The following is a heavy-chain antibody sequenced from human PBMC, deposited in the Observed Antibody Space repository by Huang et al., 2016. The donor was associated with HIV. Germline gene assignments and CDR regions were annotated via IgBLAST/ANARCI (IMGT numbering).Heavy chain of an antibody. Sequence: VESGGRLVQPGGSIRLSCVGSTFTFGAYWMSWVRQTPGKGLECVANIRQDEREKYYVDSVKGRFNISRDNAKKVLFLEMNNVTVEDTATYYCATKTGAMDIWGQGTTVTVS. CDR1: TFTFGAYW. J-gene: IGHJ6*02. CDR3: ATKTGAMDI. CDR2: IRQDEREK. V-gene: IGHV3-7*03. D-gene: IGHD1-7*01.